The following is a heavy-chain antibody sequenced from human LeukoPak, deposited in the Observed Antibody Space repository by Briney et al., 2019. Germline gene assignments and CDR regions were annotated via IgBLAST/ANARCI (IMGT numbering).Heavy chain of an antibody. CDR3: AKGGYYGSGSYLDY. V-gene: IGHV3-23*01. CDR2: ISGSGGST. D-gene: IGHD3-10*01. CDR1: GFTFSSYA. J-gene: IGHJ4*02. Sequence: PGGSLRLSCAASGFTFSSYAMSWVRQAPGEGLERVSAISGSGGSTYYADSVKGRFTISRDNSENTLYLQMNSLRAEDTAVYYCAKGGYYGSGSYLDYWGQGTLVTVSS.